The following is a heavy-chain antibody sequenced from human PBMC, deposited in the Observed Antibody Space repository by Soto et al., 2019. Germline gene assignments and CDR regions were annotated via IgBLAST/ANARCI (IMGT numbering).Heavy chain of an antibody. V-gene: IGHV4-59*03. CDR1: GGSINNYY. CDR2: FFYTGST. D-gene: IGHD1-26*01. J-gene: IGHJ4*02. Sequence: KPSETLSLTCTVSGGSINNYYWSWIRQPPGKGLEWIGYFFYTGSTNYNPSLKSRLTISVDTSKNQFSLKLSSVTAADTAVYYCAGGTDGKKVGYWGQGTLVTVSS. CDR3: AGGTDGKKVGY.